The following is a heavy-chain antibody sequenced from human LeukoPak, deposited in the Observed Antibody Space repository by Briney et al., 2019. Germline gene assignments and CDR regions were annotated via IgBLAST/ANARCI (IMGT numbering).Heavy chain of an antibody. J-gene: IGHJ4*02. V-gene: IGHV5-51*01. Sequence: GESLKISCKCSGYSFTSYWIGWVRQMPGKGLEWMGIIYPGDSDTRYSPSFQGQVTISADKSISTAYLQWSSLKASDTAMYYCARRIAVAGTPFDYWGQGTLVTVSS. CDR1: GYSFTSYW. CDR2: IYPGDSDT. D-gene: IGHD6-19*01. CDR3: ARRIAVAGTPFDY.